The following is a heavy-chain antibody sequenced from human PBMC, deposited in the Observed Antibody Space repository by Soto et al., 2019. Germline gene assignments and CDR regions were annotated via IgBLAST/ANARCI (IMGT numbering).Heavy chain of an antibody. V-gene: IGHV3-7*01. D-gene: IGHD4-17*01. CDR3: AREAGDYGDFYYYYYGMDV. CDR1: GFTFSSYW. CDR2: IKQDGSEK. J-gene: IGHJ6*02. Sequence: TGGSLRGSCAASGFTFSSYWMRWVRQAPGKGLEWVANIKQDGSEKYYVDSVKGRFTISRDNAKNSLYLQMNSLRAEDTAVYYCAREAGDYGDFYYYYYGMDVWGQGTTVTVSS.